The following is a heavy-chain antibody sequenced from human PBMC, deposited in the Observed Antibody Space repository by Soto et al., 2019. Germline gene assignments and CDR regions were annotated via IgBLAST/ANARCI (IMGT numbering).Heavy chain of an antibody. Sequence: SVKVSCKASGGTFSSYAISWVRQAPGQGLEWMGGIIPIFGTANYAQKFQGRVTITADESTSTAYMELSSLRSEDTAVYYCARDLMTTVTLPGYWGQGTLVTVSS. V-gene: IGHV1-69*13. J-gene: IGHJ4*02. CDR3: ARDLMTTVTLPGY. CDR2: IIPIFGTA. D-gene: IGHD4-17*01. CDR1: GGTFSSYA.